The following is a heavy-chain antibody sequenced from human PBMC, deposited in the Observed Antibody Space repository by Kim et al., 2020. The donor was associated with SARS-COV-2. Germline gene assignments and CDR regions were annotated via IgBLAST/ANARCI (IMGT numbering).Heavy chain of an antibody. CDR2: IYSSGST. CDR1: GGSFSDNY. Sequence: SETLSLTCTVSGGSFSDNYWSWIRQPAGKGLEWIGRIYSSGSTDYNPSLKSRVTMSLDTSKNQFSMKLTSVTAADTAVYYCARDRADFDTSLGYWGQGTL. J-gene: IGHJ4*02. CDR3: ARDRADFDTSLGY. V-gene: IGHV4-4*07. D-gene: IGHD3-22*01.